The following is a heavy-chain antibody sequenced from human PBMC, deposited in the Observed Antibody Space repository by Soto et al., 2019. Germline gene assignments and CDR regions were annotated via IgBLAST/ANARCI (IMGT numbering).Heavy chain of an antibody. D-gene: IGHD3-10*01. Sequence: QVQLVQSGAEVEKPGSSVKVSCKASGGTFSSYAISWVRQAPGQGLEWMGGIIPIFGTANYAQKFQGRVTITADESPSTAYMELSSLRSEDTAVYYCASSSGSYYIIPHLFDPWGQGTLVTVSS. CDR1: GGTFSSYA. J-gene: IGHJ5*02. CDR2: IIPIFGTA. V-gene: IGHV1-69*01. CDR3: ASSSGSYYIIPHLFDP.